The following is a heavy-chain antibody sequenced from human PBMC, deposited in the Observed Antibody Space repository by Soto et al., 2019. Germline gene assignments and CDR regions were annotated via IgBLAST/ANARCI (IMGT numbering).Heavy chain of an antibody. Sequence: GGSLRLSCAASGFTFSSYDMRWVLQATGKGLEWVSAIGTAGDTYYPGSVKGRFTISRENAKNSLYLQMNSLRAGDTAVYYCARDRYSSSWYGGYYYYYGMDVWGQGTTVTVSS. CDR1: GFTFSSYD. D-gene: IGHD6-13*01. CDR3: ARDRYSSSWYGGYYYYYGMDV. CDR2: IGTAGDT. V-gene: IGHV3-13*01. J-gene: IGHJ6*02.